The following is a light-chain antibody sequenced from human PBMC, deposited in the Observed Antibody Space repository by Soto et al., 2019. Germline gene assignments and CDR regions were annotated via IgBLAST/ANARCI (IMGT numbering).Light chain of an antibody. J-gene: IGKJ1*01. V-gene: IGKV3-15*01. Sequence: EIEMTQSPATLSVSAGDRVTLSCRASESVSSSLAWYQQKPGQAPKLLIYAASSRATEVPARFSGGGSETEVTLPISSLQPEDFAVYFCQQYNIWPLWTFGQGTKVDI. CDR3: QQYNIWPLWT. CDR1: ESVSSS. CDR2: AAS.